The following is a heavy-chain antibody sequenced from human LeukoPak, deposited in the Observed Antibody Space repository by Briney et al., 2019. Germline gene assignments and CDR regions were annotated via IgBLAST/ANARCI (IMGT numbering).Heavy chain of an antibody. D-gene: IGHD3-9*01. CDR2: INKDSNYI. Sequence: GGSLRLSCAASGFTFRSYSMNWVRQAPGTGLEWVSSINKDSNYIYYSNSVKGRFTISRDNAKNSLYLQMNSLRAEDTAVYYCARGHYYTDMLTNYWVRYFDYWGQGTLVTVSS. CDR3: ARGHYYTDMLTNYWVRYFDY. J-gene: IGHJ4*02. CDR1: GFTFRSYS. V-gene: IGHV3-21*01.